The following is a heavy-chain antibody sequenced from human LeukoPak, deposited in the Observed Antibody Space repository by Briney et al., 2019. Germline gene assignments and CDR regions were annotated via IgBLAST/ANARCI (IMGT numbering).Heavy chain of an antibody. D-gene: IGHD4-17*01. CDR1: GCTFTSYD. Sequence: ALGKVCCKPGGCTFTSYDVNWSRQATGLGPEWMGWMNPNSGNTGYGQKFQGRVTMTRDTSISTAYMELRSLRSEDTAVYYCARGRLTTVTTWYYHGMDVWGQGTTVTVSS. V-gene: IGHV1-8*01. J-gene: IGHJ6*02. CDR3: ARGRLTTVTTWYYHGMDV. CDR2: MNPNSGNT.